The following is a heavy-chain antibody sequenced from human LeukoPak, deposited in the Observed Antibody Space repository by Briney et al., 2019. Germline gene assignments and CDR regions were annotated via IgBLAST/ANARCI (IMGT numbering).Heavy chain of an antibody. D-gene: IGHD4-23*01. J-gene: IGHJ4*02. CDR3: ARQGTVVEGGLTVFDY. CDR2: IYHSGST. CDR1: GYSISSGYY. V-gene: IGHV4-38-2*02. Sequence: ASETLSLTCTVSGYSISSGYYWGWIRQPPGKGLEWIGSIYHSGSTYYNPSLKSRVTISVDTSKNQFSLKLSSVIAADTAVYYCARQGTVVEGGLTVFDYWGQGTLVTVSS.